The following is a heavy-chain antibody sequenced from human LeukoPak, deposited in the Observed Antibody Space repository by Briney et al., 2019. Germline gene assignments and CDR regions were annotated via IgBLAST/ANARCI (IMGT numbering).Heavy chain of an antibody. J-gene: IGHJ4*02. D-gene: IGHD4-23*01. CDR3: ARNGGNSDYDY. CDR2: ITTSDGNT. CDR1: GFTFSSYT. Sequence: GGSLRLSCAASGFTFSSYTMSWVRQAPGKGLEWVSTITTSDGNTYYADSVKGRFTVSRDNSKNTLYLQMNSLRAEDTAVYYCARNGGNSDYDYWGQGTLVTVSA. V-gene: IGHV3-23*01.